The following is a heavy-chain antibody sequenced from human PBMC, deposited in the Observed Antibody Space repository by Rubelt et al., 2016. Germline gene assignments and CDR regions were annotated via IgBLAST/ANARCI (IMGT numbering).Heavy chain of an antibody. J-gene: IGHJ4*02. D-gene: IGHD3-3*01. Sequence: QVQLQESGPGLVKPSETLSLTCTVSGGSISSYYWSWIRQPPGKGLDWIGYIYYSGSTNYNPTLKGRVTISVDTSKNQFALKLSSVTAADTAVDYCAGGITIFGVASGYFDYWGQGTLVTVSS. V-gene: IGHV4-59*01. CDR2: IYYSGST. CDR1: GGSISSYY. CDR3: AGGITIFGVASGYFDY.